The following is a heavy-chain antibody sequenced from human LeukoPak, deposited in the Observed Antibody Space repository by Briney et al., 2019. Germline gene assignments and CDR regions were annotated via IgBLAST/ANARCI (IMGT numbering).Heavy chain of an antibody. V-gene: IGHV3-23*01. J-gene: IGHJ4*02. Sequence: GGSLRLSCAASGFTFSSYAMSWVRQAPGKGLEWVSDISGSGGTTWYADSVKGRFTISRDNSKNTLYLQMNSLRPEDTAVYYCAKEVVVAVAAHYIDYWGQGTLVTVSS. CDR1: GFTFSSYA. D-gene: IGHD2-15*01. CDR3: AKEVVVAVAAHYIDY. CDR2: ISGSGGTT.